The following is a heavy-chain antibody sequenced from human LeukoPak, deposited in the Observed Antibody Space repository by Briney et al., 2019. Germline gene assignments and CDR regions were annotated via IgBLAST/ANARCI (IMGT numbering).Heavy chain of an antibody. CDR2: ISTNTGNP. J-gene: IGHJ4*02. CDR3: AREKIMVRGVFVY. V-gene: IGHV7-4-1*02. Sequence: ASVKVSCKASGYAFTSYGISWVRQAPGQGLEWMGWISTNTGNPTYAQGFTGRFVFSLDTSVSTAYLQISSLKAEDTAVYYCAREKIMVRGVFVYWGQGTLVTVSS. CDR1: GYAFTSYG. D-gene: IGHD3-10*01.